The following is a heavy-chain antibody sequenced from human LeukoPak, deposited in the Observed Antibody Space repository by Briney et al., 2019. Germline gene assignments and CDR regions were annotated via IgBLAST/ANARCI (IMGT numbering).Heavy chain of an antibody. CDR1: GFTVSSNY. J-gene: IGHJ4*02. Sequence: GGSLRLSCAASGFTVSSNYMSWVRQAPRKGLEWVSVIYTGGTTYYADSVKGRFTISRDNSKNTLYLQMNSLRAEDTAVYYCARSSTYGLGYFDYWGQGTLVTVSS. V-gene: IGHV3-53*01. D-gene: IGHD3-10*01. CDR2: IYTGGTT. CDR3: ARSSTYGLGYFDY.